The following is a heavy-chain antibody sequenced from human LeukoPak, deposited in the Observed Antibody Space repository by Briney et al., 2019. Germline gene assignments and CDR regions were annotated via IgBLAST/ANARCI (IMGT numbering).Heavy chain of an antibody. D-gene: IGHD4-17*01. Sequence: ASVKVSCKASAYTFIDYGFSWVRQAPGQGLEWLGWIGVYNGNTRYAQKFQDRVTMTTDTSTNTAYMELRSLRSDDTAVYYCARDVYAKVTSVTTVGYWGQGTLVTVSS. J-gene: IGHJ4*02. CDR2: IGVYNGNT. CDR1: AYTFIDYG. V-gene: IGHV1-18*01. CDR3: ARDVYAKVTSVTTVGY.